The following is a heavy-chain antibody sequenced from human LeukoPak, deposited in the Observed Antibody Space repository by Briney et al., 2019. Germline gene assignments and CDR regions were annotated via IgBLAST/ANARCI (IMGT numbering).Heavy chain of an antibody. Sequence: RPGGSLRLSCAASGFTFSSYSMNWVRQAPGKGLEWVSYISSSSTIYYADSVKGRFTISRDNAKNSLYLQMNSLRAEDTAVYYCARERRIAVAIDFDYWGQGTLVTVSS. CDR1: GFTFSSYS. CDR3: ARERRIAVAIDFDY. J-gene: IGHJ4*02. CDR2: ISSSSTI. V-gene: IGHV3-48*01. D-gene: IGHD6-19*01.